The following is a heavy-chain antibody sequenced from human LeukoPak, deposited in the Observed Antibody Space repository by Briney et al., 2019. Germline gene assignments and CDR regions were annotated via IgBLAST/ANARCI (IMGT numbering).Heavy chain of an antibody. CDR1: GASIRSHH. CDR2: VYYVGST. V-gene: IGHV4-59*11. D-gene: IGHD3-22*01. CDR3: ARSGDSSAYYSF. J-gene: IGHJ4*02. Sequence: SGTLSLTCTVSGASIRSHHWTWIRQPPGKGLERIGNVYYVGSTSYSPSLKSRVTISLDTSKNQFSLEMNSVTAADTAVYYCARSGDSSAYYSFWGQGILVTVSS.